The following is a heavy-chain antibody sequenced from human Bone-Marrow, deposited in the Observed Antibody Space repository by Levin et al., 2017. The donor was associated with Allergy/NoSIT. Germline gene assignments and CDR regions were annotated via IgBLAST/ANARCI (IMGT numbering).Heavy chain of an antibody. J-gene: IGHJ4*02. CDR3: ARAVRGHLLSDF. V-gene: IGHV1-8*01. Sequence: GASVKVSCKPSGYIFTSFDIIWVRQATGQGLEWMGWMNPSSTNTGYSQRFQGRVTITATTSINTAYMELSSLTSEDTALYFCARAVRGHLLSDFWGQGTQVTVSS. CDR2: MNPSSTNT. D-gene: IGHD3-10*01. CDR1: GYIFTSFD.